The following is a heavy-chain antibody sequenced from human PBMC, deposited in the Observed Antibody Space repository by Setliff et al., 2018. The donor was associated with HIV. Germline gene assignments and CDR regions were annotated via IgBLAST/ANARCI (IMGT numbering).Heavy chain of an antibody. J-gene: IGHJ3*02. Sequence: SETLSLTCSVSGGSINNDIYFWTWIRQHPGKGLEWIGYIYYSGNTYYHPSLKSRFTISVDTSKNQFSLRLTSVTAADTAVYYCAREERREAFDIWGQGTMVTVSS. V-gene: IGHV4-31*03. CDR2: IYYSGNT. CDR1: GGSINNDIYF. D-gene: IGHD1-1*01. CDR3: AREERREAFDI.